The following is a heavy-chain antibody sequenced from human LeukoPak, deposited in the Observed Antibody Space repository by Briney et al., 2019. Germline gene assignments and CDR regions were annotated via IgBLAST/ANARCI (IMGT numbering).Heavy chain of an antibody. J-gene: IGHJ3*02. D-gene: IGHD3-22*01. CDR2: INPNSGGT. CDR3: AREWGMIVVAYDAFDI. V-gene: IGHV1-2*02. CDR1: GYTFTGYY. Sequence: ASVKVSCKASGYTFTGYYMHWVRQAPGQGLEWMGWINPNSGGTNYAQKFQGRVTMTRDTSISTAYMELSRLRSDDTAVYYCAREWGMIVVAYDAFDIWGQGTMVTVSS.